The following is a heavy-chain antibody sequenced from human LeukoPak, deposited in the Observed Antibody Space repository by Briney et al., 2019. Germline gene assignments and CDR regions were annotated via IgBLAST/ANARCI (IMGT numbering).Heavy chain of an antibody. V-gene: IGHV3-30*18. CDR3: AKEFASGYQDY. Sequence: GGSLRLSCAASGFTFSSYGMHWVRQAPGKGLEWVAVVSYDGNTKYYADSVKGRITISRDNSKSTLYLQMNSLRAEDTAVYYCAKEFASGYQDYWGQGTLVTVSS. CDR2: VSYDGNTK. J-gene: IGHJ4*02. CDR1: GFTFSSYG. D-gene: IGHD3-3*01.